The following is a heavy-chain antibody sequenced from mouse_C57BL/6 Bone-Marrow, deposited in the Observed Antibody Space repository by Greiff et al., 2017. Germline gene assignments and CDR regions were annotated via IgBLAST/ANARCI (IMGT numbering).Heavy chain of an antibody. J-gene: IGHJ1*03. CDR3: ARDYGSSYWYFDV. V-gene: IGHV1-85*01. CDR2: IYPRDGST. CDR1: GYTFTSYD. Sequence: VKLQESGPELVKPGASVKLSCKASGYTFTSYDINWVKQRPGQGLEWIGWIYPRDGSTKYNEKFKGKATLTVDPSSSTAYMERHSLTSEDSAVYFCARDYGSSYWYFDVWGTGTTVTVSS. D-gene: IGHD1-1*01.